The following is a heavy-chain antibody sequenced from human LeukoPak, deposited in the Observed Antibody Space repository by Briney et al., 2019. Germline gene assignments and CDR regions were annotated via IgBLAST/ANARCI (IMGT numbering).Heavy chain of an antibody. J-gene: IGHJ3*02. CDR2: ISSSSSYT. CDR1: GFSFSGYY. D-gene: IGHD3-22*01. Sequence: GGSLRLSCAASGFSFSGYYMSWIRQAPGKGLEWVSYISSSSSYTNYADSVKGRFTISRDDAKSSLFLQMSSLGTDDTAVYYCARDYYDSSGQLHAGAHAFDIWGQGTMVTVSS. V-gene: IGHV3-11*06. CDR3: ARDYYDSSGQLHAGAHAFDI.